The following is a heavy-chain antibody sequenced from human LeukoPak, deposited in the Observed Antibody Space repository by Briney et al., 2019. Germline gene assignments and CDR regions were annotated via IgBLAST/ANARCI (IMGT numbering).Heavy chain of an antibody. CDR2: INPNSGGT. V-gene: IGHV1-2*02. Sequence: ASVKVSCKPSGYTFTGYYMRWVRQAPGQGLEWMGWINPNSGGTNYAQKFQGRVTMTRDTSISTAYMELSRLRSDDTAVYYCAREVSLAVAGTGGWFDPWGQGTLVTVSS. D-gene: IGHD6-19*01. J-gene: IGHJ5*02. CDR3: AREVSLAVAGTGGWFDP. CDR1: GYTFTGYY.